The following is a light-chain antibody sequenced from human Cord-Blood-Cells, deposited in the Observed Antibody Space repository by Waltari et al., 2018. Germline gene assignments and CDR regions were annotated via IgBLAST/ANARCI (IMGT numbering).Light chain of an antibody. CDR1: QSICSW. CDR3: QQYNSYSPWT. CDR2: KAS. Sequence: DIQMTQSPSTLSASVGDRVTITCRASQSICSWLAWYQQKPGKAPKLLIYKASSLESGVPSRFSGSGSGTEFTLTISSLQPDDFATDYCQQYNSYSPWTFGQGTKVEIK. V-gene: IGKV1-5*03. J-gene: IGKJ1*01.